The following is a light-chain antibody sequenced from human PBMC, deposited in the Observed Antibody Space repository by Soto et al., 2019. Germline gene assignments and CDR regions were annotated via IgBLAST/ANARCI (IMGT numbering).Light chain of an antibody. CDR1: QSISRN. Sequence: EIVMTQSPGTLSVSPGERATLSCRASQSISRNLAWYQQKPGRAPRLLIYGVSTRATGIPARFSGSGSETEFTLTISSLQSEDFAGYYCQQYNNWPPYTFGQGTTLEI. J-gene: IGKJ2*01. CDR3: QQYNNWPPYT. V-gene: IGKV3-15*01. CDR2: GVS.